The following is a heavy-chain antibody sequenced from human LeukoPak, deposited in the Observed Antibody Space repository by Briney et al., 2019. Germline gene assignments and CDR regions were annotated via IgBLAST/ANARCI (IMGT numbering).Heavy chain of an antibody. J-gene: IGHJ5*02. Sequence: PGGSLRLSCAASGFTFSSYAMSWVRQAPGKGLEWVSAISGSGGSTYYADSVKGRFTISRDNSKNTLYLQMNSLRAEDTAVYYCAKPSPFPGIAAASTQWFDPWGQGTLVTVSS. V-gene: IGHV3-23*01. CDR1: GFTFSSYA. D-gene: IGHD6-13*01. CDR2: ISGSGGST. CDR3: AKPSPFPGIAAASTQWFDP.